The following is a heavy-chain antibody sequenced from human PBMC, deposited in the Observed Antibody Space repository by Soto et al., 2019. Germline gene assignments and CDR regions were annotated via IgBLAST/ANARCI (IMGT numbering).Heavy chain of an antibody. D-gene: IGHD3-10*01. J-gene: IGHJ5*01. CDR3: AREEAVSRERRFHX. CDR2: IYSSGTT. CDR1: GGSISSGGYS. V-gene: IGHV4-31*03. Sequence: SEALSLTCTVAGGSISSGGYSWNWIRHHPGQGLELIGYIYSSGTTYYNPSLKSRLTISIDTSQNLFSLKLSSVTAADTAVYFCAREEAVSRERRFHXWGQVTLVTVSX.